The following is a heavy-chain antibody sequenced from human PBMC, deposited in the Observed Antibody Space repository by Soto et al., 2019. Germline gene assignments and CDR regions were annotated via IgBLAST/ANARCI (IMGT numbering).Heavy chain of an antibody. CDR1: GGSISSSNYY. CDR3: VGLEVLGWFDP. Sequence: PSETLSLTCTVSGGSISSSNYYWAWIRQPPGKGLEWIANIYYSGSTYYSPSLRSRVAISVDTSKNQFSLNLSSVSAADTAVYYCVGLEVLGWFDPWGQGTLVTVSS. CDR2: IYYSGST. J-gene: IGHJ5*02. V-gene: IGHV4-39*01.